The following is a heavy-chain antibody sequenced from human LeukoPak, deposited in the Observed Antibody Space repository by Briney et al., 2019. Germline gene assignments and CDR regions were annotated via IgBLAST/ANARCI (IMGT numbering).Heavy chain of an antibody. D-gene: IGHD3-10*01. CDR3: AKGASGRWNWFDP. CDR1: GFTFSTYA. CDR2: VSGSGGST. J-gene: IGHJ5*02. Sequence: GGALRLSCEASGFTFSTYAMSWVRQAPGKGLEWVSSVSGSGGSTYYADSVRGRFTISRDNSNNTLYLRTNSLTADDTAVYYCAKGASGRWNWFDPWGQGTLFTVSS. V-gene: IGHV3-23*01.